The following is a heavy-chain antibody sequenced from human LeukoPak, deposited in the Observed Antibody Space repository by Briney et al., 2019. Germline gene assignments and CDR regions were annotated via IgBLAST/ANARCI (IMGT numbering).Heavy chain of an antibody. V-gene: IGHV5-51*01. Sequence: GESLKISXKGSGYSFTSYWIGWVRQMPGKGLEWKGIIYPGDSDTMFSPSFQGQVTIPADKSIRTAYLQWSSLKASDTAMYYFARRKTWMKRPPDAFDIWGQGTMVTVSS. D-gene: IGHD6-25*01. CDR2: IYPGDSDT. CDR1: GYSFTSYW. J-gene: IGHJ3*02. CDR3: ARRKTWMKRPPDAFDI.